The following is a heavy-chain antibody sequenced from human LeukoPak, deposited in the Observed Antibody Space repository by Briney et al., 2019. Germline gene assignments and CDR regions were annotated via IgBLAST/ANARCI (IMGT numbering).Heavy chain of an antibody. CDR1: GFTFSSYW. D-gene: IGHD3-10*01. Sequence: GGSLRLSCAASGFTFSSYWMSWVRQAPGKGREWVANIKQDGSEKYYVASVKGRFTISRDNAKNTLYLQMNSLRAEDTAMYYCARAGQEWFGELGFDSWGQGTLVTVSS. CDR3: ARAGQEWFGELGFDS. J-gene: IGHJ4*02. CDR2: IKQDGSEK. V-gene: IGHV3-7*01.